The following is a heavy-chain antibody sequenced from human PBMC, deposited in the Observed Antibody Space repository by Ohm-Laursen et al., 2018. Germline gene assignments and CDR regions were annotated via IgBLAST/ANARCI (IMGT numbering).Heavy chain of an antibody. Sequence: SLRLSCAATGFTFSSYAMGWVRQAPGKGLEWASGISGSGGRTYYADSVKGRFTISRDNSQNTLYLQMNSLRAEDTAVYYCAKGDVDSSAYYYVPFDYWGQGTLVTVSS. D-gene: IGHD3-22*01. CDR1: GFTFSSYA. V-gene: IGHV3-23*01. CDR2: ISGSGGRT. CDR3: AKGDVDSSAYYYVPFDY. J-gene: IGHJ4*02.